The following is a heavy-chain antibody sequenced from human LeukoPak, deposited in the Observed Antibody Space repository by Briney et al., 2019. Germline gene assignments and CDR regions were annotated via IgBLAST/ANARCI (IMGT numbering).Heavy chain of an antibody. Sequence: ASVKVSCKASGYTFNYYYLYWVRQAPGQGLECLGWINPNSGGTHYAQKFQGRVTMTRDTSITTAYMELRRLTSDDTAIYYCAREGCCSGSNCYSLLEWGQGTLVTVSS. V-gene: IGHV1-2*02. D-gene: IGHD2-15*01. J-gene: IGHJ4*02. CDR3: AREGCCSGSNCYSLLE. CDR2: INPNSGGT. CDR1: GYTFNYYY.